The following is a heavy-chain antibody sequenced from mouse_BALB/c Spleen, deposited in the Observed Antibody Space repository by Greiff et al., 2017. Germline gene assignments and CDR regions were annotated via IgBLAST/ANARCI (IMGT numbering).Heavy chain of an antibody. CDR3: ARDGYYRYDDGYYFDY. Sequence: EVKLMESGGGLVKPGGSLKLSCAASGFTFSSYAMSWVRQSPEKRLEWVAEISSGGSYTYYPDTVTGRFTISRDNAKNTLYLEMSSLRSEDTAMYYCARDGYYRYDDGYYFDYWGQGTTLTVSS. D-gene: IGHD2-14*01. J-gene: IGHJ2*01. CDR1: GFTFSSYA. CDR2: ISSGGSYT. V-gene: IGHV5-9-4*01.